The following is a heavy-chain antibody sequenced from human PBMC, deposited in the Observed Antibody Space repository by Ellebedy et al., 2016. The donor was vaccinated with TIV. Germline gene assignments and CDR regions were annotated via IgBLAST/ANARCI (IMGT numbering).Heavy chain of an antibody. CDR3: ARMYYYDSSCYYLLYYFDY. V-gene: IGHV1-2*02. CDR1: GYTFTGYY. D-gene: IGHD3-22*01. CDR2: INPNSGGT. Sequence: ASVKVSCKASGYTFTGYYMHWVRQAPGQGLEWLGWINPNSGGTKYAQKFQGRVTMTRDTSISTAYMELRGLRSEDTAVYYCARMYYYDSSCYYLLYYFDYWGQGTLVTDSS. J-gene: IGHJ4*02.